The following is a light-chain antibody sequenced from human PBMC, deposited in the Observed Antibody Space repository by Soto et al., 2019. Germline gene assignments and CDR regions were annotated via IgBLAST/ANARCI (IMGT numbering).Light chain of an antibody. Sequence: EIVVTQSPATLSVSPGERATLSCRASQSVGNNFAWYQQKPGHAPRLLIFATSTRATGVPARCSGSGSGTEFTLTISSLQSEDFAVYYCQQYGDWPLTFGGGAKVEIE. CDR3: QQYGDWPLT. CDR2: ATS. J-gene: IGKJ4*01. V-gene: IGKV3-15*01. CDR1: QSVGNN.